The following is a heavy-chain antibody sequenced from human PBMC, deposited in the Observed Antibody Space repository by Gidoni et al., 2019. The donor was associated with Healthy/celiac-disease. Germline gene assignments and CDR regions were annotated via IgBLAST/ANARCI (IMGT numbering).Heavy chain of an antibody. D-gene: IGHD3-10*01. J-gene: IGHJ6*02. Sequence: QVQLQESGPGLVKPSQTLSLTCTVSGGSISSGGYYWSWIRQHPGKGLEWIVYIYYSGSTYYNPSLKSRVTISVDTSKNQFSLKLSSGTAADTAVYYCARDEHYGSGTSNGMDVWGQGTTVTVSS. CDR2: IYYSGST. CDR3: ARDEHYGSGTSNGMDV. CDR1: GGSISSGGYY. V-gene: IGHV4-31*03.